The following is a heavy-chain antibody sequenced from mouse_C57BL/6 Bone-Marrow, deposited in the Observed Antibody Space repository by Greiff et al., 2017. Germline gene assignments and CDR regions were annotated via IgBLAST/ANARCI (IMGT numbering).Heavy chain of an antibody. Sequence: QVQLQQSGAELARPGASVKLSCKASGYTFTSYGISWVKQRTGQGLEWIGEIYPRSGNTYYNEKFKGKATLTADKSSSTAYMELRSLTSEDSAVYFCARESITTVVATPWWYFDVWGTGTTVTVSS. CDR3: ARESITTVVATPWWYFDV. CDR2: IYPRSGNT. J-gene: IGHJ1*03. CDR1: GYTFTSYG. D-gene: IGHD1-1*01. V-gene: IGHV1-81*01.